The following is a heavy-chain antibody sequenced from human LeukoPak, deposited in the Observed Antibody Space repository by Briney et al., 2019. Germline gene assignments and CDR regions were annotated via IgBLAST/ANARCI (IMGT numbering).Heavy chain of an antibody. CDR2: IYSGGST. CDR3: ARHGNHGDYGGIDY. Sequence: GGSLRLSCAASGFTVSSNYMSWVRQAPGKGLEWVSVIYSGGSTYYADSVKGRFIISRDNAKNSLYLQMNNLRAEDTALYYCARHGNHGDYGGIDYWGQGTLVTVSS. V-gene: IGHV3-66*04. J-gene: IGHJ4*02. CDR1: GFTVSSNY. D-gene: IGHD4-17*01.